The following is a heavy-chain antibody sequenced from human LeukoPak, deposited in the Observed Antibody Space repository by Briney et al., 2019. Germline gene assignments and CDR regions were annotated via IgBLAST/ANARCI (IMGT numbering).Heavy chain of an antibody. Sequence: GAPVKVSCKASGYTFTSYGISWVRQAPGHGLEWMGWISAYNGNTNYAPKLQGRVTMTTDTSTSTGYMELRSLRSDDTAVYYCARTYNWNDAGYFDCWGQGTLVTVSS. J-gene: IGHJ4*02. D-gene: IGHD1-1*01. V-gene: IGHV1-18*01. CDR3: ARTYNWNDAGYFDC. CDR2: ISAYNGNT. CDR1: GYTFTSYG.